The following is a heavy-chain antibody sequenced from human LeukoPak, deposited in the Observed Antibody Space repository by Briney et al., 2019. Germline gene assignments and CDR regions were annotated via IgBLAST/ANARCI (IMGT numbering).Heavy chain of an antibody. Sequence: GGSLRLSCAASGFIFHNAWMTWVRQAPGKGLEGVGRIKTNPAGGTADSPAPVKGRFIISRDDSKNTLYLQLNSLTTQDTAVYYCTPLSYDVHYWGQGTLVTVSS. CDR2: IKTNPAGGTA. CDR3: TPLSYDVHY. CDR1: GFIFHNAW. J-gene: IGHJ4*02. V-gene: IGHV3-15*05. D-gene: IGHD3-3*01.